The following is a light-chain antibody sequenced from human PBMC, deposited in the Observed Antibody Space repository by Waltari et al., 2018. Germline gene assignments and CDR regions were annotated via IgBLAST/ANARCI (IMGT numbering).Light chain of an antibody. Sequence: QSALTQPASVSASPGQSVPISSTGTSSAVGRDNYVSWYKQHPGKPPKLMIYDVSKRPSGVSNRFSGSKSGNTASLTISGLQAEDEADYYCSSYTSSSTLVFGGGTKLTVL. V-gene: IGLV2-14*01. CDR2: DVS. CDR1: SSAVGRDNY. J-gene: IGLJ2*01. CDR3: SSYTSSSTLV.